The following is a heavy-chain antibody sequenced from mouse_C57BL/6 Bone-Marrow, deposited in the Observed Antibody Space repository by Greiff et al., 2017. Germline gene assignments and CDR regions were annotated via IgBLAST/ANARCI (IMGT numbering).Heavy chain of an antibody. CDR2: IDPENGDT. V-gene: IGHV14-4*01. CDR1: GFNIKDDY. CDR3: TERYFDV. J-gene: IGHJ1*03. Sequence: EVQGVESGAELVRPGASVKLSCTASGFNIKDDYMHWVKQRPEQGLEWIGWIDPENGDTEYASKFQGKATITADTSSNTAYLQLSSLTSEDTAVYYCTERYFDVWGTGTTVTVSS.